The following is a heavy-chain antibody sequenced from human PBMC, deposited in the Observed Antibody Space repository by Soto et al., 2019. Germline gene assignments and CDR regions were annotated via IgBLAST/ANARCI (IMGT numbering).Heavy chain of an antibody. CDR1: GYSFTAYG. J-gene: IGHJ6*02. CDR2: INAAIGEI. V-gene: IGHV1-3*01. D-gene: IGHD3-10*01. CDR3: ARVDGGYFYNYGIDV. Sequence: ASVKVSCKASGYSFTAYGIHWVRQAPGQRLEWMGWINAAIGEIKFSQKFQGRVTISRDTSARTAYMELSGLRSEDTAVYYCARVDGGYFYNYGIDVWGQGTTVTVSS.